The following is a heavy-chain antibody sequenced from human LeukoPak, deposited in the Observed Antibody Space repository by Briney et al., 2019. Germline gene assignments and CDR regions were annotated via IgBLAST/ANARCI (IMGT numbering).Heavy chain of an antibody. J-gene: IGHJ6*04. CDR1: GGSFSGYY. D-gene: IGHD3-10*01. Sequence: PSETLSLTCAVYGGSFSGYYWSWIRQSPGKGLEWIGEINHSGSTNYNPSLKSRVTISVDTSKNQFSLKLSSATAADTAVYYCARGKITYYYGSGSYLDVWGKGTTVTVSS. CDR3: ARGKITYYYGSGSYLDV. V-gene: IGHV4-34*01. CDR2: INHSGST.